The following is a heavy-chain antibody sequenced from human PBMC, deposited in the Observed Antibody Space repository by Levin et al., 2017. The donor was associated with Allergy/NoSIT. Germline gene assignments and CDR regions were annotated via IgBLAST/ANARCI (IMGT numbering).Heavy chain of an antibody. CDR3: ARGQQLVGGAFDS. V-gene: IGHV3-21*01. D-gene: IGHD6-13*01. J-gene: IGHJ3*02. CDR2: ISSSSSYI. Sequence: GESLKISCAASGFTFSSYSMNWVRQAPGKGLEWVSSISSSSSYIYYADSVKGRFTISRDNAKNSLYLQMNSLRAEDTAVYYCARGQQLVGGAFDSWGQGTMVTVSS. CDR1: GFTFSSYS.